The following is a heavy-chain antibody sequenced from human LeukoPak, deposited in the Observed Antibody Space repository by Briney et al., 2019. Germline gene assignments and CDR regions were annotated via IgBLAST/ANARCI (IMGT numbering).Heavy chain of an antibody. J-gene: IGHJ4*02. CDR3: VKDRGGFIRDFDH. Sequence: GRSLRLSCSASGFIVSSYAIHWVRQAPGKGLEYVSAINYNGDSTSYTDSVKDRFTISRDNSKNTVYLQMSSLRADDTAVYYCVKDRGGFIRDFDHWGQGTLVTVSS. V-gene: IGHV3-64D*06. CDR2: INYNGDST. D-gene: IGHD5-12*01. CDR1: GFIVSSYA.